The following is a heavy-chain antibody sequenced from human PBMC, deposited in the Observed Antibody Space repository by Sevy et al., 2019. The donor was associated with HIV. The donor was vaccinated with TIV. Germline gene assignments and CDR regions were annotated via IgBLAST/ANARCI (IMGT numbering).Heavy chain of an antibody. CDR2: ISWNSGSI. D-gene: IGHD3-22*01. V-gene: IGHV3-9*01. Sequence: GGSLRLSCAASGFTFDDYAMHWVRQAPGKGLEWVSGISWNSGSIGYADSVKGRFTIPIDNARNSLYLQMNSLRAEDTALYYCAKDWGDDSSGYPLYYFDYWGQGTLVTVSS. CDR1: GFTFDDYA. J-gene: IGHJ4*02. CDR3: AKDWGDDSSGYPLYYFDY.